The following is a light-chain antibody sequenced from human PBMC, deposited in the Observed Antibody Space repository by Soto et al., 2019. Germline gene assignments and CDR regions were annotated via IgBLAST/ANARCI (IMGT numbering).Light chain of an antibody. CDR3: QQYDNLPMHT. J-gene: IGKJ2*01. Sequence: DIQMTQSPSSLSASVGDRVTITCQASQDITYYLNWYQQKPGKAPRLLIYDASNLETGVPSRFSGSRSGTYFTSTLSSLQPEDIATYYCQQYDNLPMHTFGQGTKPEIK. CDR1: QDITYY. V-gene: IGKV1-33*01. CDR2: DAS.